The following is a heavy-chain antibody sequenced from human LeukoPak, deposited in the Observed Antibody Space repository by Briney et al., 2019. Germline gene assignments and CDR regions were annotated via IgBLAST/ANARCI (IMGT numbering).Heavy chain of an antibody. V-gene: IGHV1-18*01. CDR2: ISAQYGNT. CDR1: GYTFTSYG. J-gene: IGHJ5*02. Sequence: GASVKVSCKASGYTFTSYGISWVRQAPGQGLEWMGWISAQYGNTNYAQKLQGRVNMTTDTSTYTAYMELRSPRSDDTAVYYCARDADNWYDPWGQGTLVIVSS. CDR3: ARDADNWYDP.